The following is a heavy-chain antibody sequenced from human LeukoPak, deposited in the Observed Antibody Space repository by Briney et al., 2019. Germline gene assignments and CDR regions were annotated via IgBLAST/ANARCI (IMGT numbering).Heavy chain of an antibody. V-gene: IGHV4-59*08. CDR1: GCIGSLY. D-gene: IGHD3-16*01. J-gene: IGHJ4*02. CDR3: ARHGGTSIDY. CDR2: ISYSGST. Sequence: GCIGSLYSRWIGLPLGKELEWIGYISYSGSTNYNPSLKSRVTISVDTSKNQFSLKLSSVTAADTAVYYCARHGGTSIDYWGQGTLVTVSS.